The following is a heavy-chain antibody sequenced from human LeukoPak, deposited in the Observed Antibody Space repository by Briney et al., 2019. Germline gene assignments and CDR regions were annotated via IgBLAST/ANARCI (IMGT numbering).Heavy chain of an antibody. CDR1: GGSFSGYY. Sequence: PSETLSLTCAVYGGSFSGYYWSWIRQPPGKGLEWIGEINHSGSTNYNPSLKSRVTISVDTSKNQFSLKLSSVTAADTAVYYCARSYRYSYGIRPFDYWGQGTLVTVSS. CDR3: ARSYRYSYGIRPFDY. V-gene: IGHV4-34*01. CDR2: INHSGST. J-gene: IGHJ4*02. D-gene: IGHD5-18*01.